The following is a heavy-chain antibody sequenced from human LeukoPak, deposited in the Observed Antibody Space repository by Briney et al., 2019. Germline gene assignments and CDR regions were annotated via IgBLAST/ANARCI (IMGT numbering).Heavy chain of an antibody. CDR2: ISSSSSTI. D-gene: IGHD2-2*01. CDR3: AREDIVVVPAAMPRRNYYYYMDV. Sequence: GGSLRLSCAASGFTFSSYSMNWVRQAPGKGLEWVSYISSSSSTIYYADSVKGRFTISRDNAKNSLYLQMNSLRAEDTAVYYCAREDIVVVPAAMPRRNYYYYMDVWGKGTMVTVSS. J-gene: IGHJ6*03. V-gene: IGHV3-48*01. CDR1: GFTFSSYS.